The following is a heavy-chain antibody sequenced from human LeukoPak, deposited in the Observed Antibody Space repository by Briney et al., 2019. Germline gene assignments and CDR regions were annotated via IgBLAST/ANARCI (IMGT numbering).Heavy chain of an antibody. CDR1: GYTFTGYY. D-gene: IGHD5-12*01. CDR2: INPNSGGT. V-gene: IGHV1-2*02. CDR3: AREDIVATSFDY. J-gene: IGHJ4*02. Sequence: ASVKVSCKASGYTFTGYYMHWARQAPGQGLEWMGWINPNSGGTNYAQKFQGRVTMTRDTSISTAYMELSRLRSDDTAVYYCAREDIVATSFDYWGQGTLVTVSS.